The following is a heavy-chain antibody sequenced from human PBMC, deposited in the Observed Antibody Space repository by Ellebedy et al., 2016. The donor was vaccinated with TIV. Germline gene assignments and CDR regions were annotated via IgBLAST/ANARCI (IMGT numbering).Heavy chain of an antibody. CDR3: VGFGVLNL. D-gene: IGHD3-3*01. CDR2: IKTDGSET. CDR1: GFSFSNFW. V-gene: IGHV3-7*01. J-gene: IGHJ5*02. Sequence: GESLKISCAAWGFSFSNFWMSWVRQAPGKGLEWVAHIKTDGSETYYVDSVKGRFTISRENAKNALFLQMDGLRVDDSVVYYCVGFGVLNLWGQGAPVTVSS.